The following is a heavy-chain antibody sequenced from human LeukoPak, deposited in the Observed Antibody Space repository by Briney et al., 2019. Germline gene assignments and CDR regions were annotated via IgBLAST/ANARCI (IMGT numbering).Heavy chain of an antibody. CDR2: IIPIFGTA. J-gene: IGHJ4*02. CDR1: RGAFTTYT. CDR3: AGGPELERLDY. Sequence: SVKVSCTVSRGAFTTYTLSSVRQAPGQGLEWMGGIIPIFGTANYAQKFQGRVTITADESTSTAYMEQSSLRSEDTAVYYCAGGPELERLDYWGQGTLVTVSS. D-gene: IGHD1-1*01. V-gene: IGHV1-69*13.